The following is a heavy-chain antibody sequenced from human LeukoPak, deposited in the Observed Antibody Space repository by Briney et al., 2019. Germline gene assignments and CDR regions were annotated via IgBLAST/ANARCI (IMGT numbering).Heavy chain of an antibody. Sequence: ASVKVSCKASGYTFTYFYLHCVRQVPGQGLEWMGCINPNSGDTNYVQKFQGRVTMNRATYISTAYMELSRLTSDDTAMYYCARVEGLSSSPRTLRYWGQGTLVSVSS. CDR2: INPNSGDT. CDR3: ARVEGLSSSPRTLRY. V-gene: IGHV1-2*02. CDR1: GYTFTYFY. D-gene: IGHD2-15*01. J-gene: IGHJ4*02.